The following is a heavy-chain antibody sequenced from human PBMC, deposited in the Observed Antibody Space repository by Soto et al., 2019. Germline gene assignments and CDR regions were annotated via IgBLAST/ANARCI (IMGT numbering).Heavy chain of an antibody. CDR2: IKSKTDGGTA. Sequence: EVQLVESGGGLVKPGGSLRLSCVASGFNLSHPWMTWVRQAARKGLEWVGRIKSKTDGGTADYAAPVKGRATISRDDSKNTVYLQMNSLKTEDTAVYYCTTGIYYDILTGYHNVAYWGQGALVTVSS. V-gene: IGHV3-15*01. J-gene: IGHJ4*02. CDR3: TTGIYYDILTGYHNVAY. CDR1: GFNLSHPW. D-gene: IGHD3-9*01.